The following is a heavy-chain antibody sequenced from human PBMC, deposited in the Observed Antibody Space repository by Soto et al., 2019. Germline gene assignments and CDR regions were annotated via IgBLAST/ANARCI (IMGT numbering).Heavy chain of an antibody. Sequence: SETLSLTCSVSGGSINSYWWSWIRQPAGKGLEWIGRVYSSGTTDYNPSPNSRATLSVETSKNQFSLKLSSVTAADTAVYYCARDIGSYAYGEGYWGQGIQVTGLL. CDR2: VYSSGTT. D-gene: IGHD3-10*01. CDR3: ARDIGSYAYGEGY. CDR1: GGSINSYW. V-gene: IGHV4-4*07. J-gene: IGHJ4*02.